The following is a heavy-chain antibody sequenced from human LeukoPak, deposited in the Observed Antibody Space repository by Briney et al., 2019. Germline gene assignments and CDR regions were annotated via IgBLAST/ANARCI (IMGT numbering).Heavy chain of an antibody. CDR1: GSTFSSYA. J-gene: IGHJ5*02. Sequence: GGSLRLSCAASGSTFSSYAMSWVRQAPGKGLEWVSAISGSGGSTYYADSVKGRFTISRDNSKNTLYLQMNSLRAEDTAVYYCAKGKDYDFWSGYQKWFDPWGQRTLVTVSS. V-gene: IGHV3-23*01. D-gene: IGHD3-3*01. CDR3: AKGKDYDFWSGYQKWFDP. CDR2: ISGSGGST.